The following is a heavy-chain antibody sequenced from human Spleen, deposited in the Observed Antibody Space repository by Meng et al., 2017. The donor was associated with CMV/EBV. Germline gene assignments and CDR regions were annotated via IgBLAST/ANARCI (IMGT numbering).Heavy chain of an antibody. J-gene: IGHJ6*02. CDR2: IWYDGSNK. CDR1: GFTFSSYG. CDR3: AKEYSSSWYSYYYYYGMDV. Sequence: GGSLRLSCAAYGFTFSSYGMHWVRQAPGKVLEWVAVIWYDGSNKYYADSVKGRFTISRDNSKNTLYLQMNSLRAEDTAVYYCAKEYSSSWYSYYYYYGMDVWGQGTTVTVSS. V-gene: IGHV3-33*06. D-gene: IGHD6-13*01.